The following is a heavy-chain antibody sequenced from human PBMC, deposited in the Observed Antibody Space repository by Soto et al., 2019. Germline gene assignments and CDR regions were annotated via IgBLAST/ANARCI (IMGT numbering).Heavy chain of an antibody. CDR2: ISYDGSNK. V-gene: IGHV3-30-3*01. CDR1: GFTFSSYA. CDR3: ARAGYCSSTSCQGAFDI. Sequence: GGSLRLSCAASGFTFSSYAMHWVRQAPGKGLEWVAVISYDGSNKYYADSVKGRFTISRDNSKNTLYLQMNSLRAEDTAVYYCARAGYCSSTSCQGAFDIWGQGTMVTVSS. J-gene: IGHJ3*02. D-gene: IGHD2-2*03.